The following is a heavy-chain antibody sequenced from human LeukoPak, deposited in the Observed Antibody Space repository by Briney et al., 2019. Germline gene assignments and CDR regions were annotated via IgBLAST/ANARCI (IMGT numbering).Heavy chain of an antibody. V-gene: IGHV3-33*01. D-gene: IGHD2-21*01. CDR3: ARDVAPLYFHYGIHV. CDR1: GFTISSCG. Sequence: PGKSLRLSYAASGFTISSCGMHWARQAPGKGLEWVAVTWYDGRNNYYAASVKGRFTISRDDSKTTVYLLMNSLRAEDTAVYYCARDVAPLYFHYGIHVWGEGTTVTVSS. J-gene: IGHJ6*01. CDR2: TWYDGRNN.